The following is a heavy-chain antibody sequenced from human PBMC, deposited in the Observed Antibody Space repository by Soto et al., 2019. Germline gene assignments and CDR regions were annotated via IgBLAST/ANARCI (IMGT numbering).Heavy chain of an antibody. D-gene: IGHD6-19*01. V-gene: IGHV3-48*03. CDR1: GFTFSSYE. Sequence: PGGSLRLSCAASGFTFSSYEMNWVRQAPGKGLEWVSYISSSGGTIYYADSVKGRFTISRDNAKNSLYLQMNSLRAEDTAVYYCARDSSGWYGWFDPWGQGTLVTVSS. CDR2: ISSSGGTI. CDR3: ARDSSGWYGWFDP. J-gene: IGHJ5*02.